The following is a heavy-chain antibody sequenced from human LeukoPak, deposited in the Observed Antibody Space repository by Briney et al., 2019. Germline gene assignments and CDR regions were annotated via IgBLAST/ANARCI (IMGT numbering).Heavy chain of an antibody. D-gene: IGHD4-17*01. Sequence: ASVKVSCKVSGYTLTELSMHWVRQAPGKGLEWMGRFDPEDGETIYAQKFQGRVTMTEDTSTNTAYMELSSLRSEDTAVYYCARGGETNLPKTMTTVTTPFDYWGQGTLVTVSS. CDR1: GYTLTELS. J-gene: IGHJ4*02. CDR3: ARGGETNLPKTMTTVTTPFDY. CDR2: FDPEDGET. V-gene: IGHV1-24*01.